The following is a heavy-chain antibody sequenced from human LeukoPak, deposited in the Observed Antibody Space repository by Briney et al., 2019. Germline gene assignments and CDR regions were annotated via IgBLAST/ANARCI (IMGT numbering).Heavy chain of an antibody. J-gene: IGHJ4*02. CDR1: GGSISSSSYY. CDR3: ARHGGGLAVADLFDY. V-gene: IGHV4-39*01. D-gene: IGHD6-19*01. Sequence: PSETLSLTCTVSGGSISSSSYYWGWIRQPPGKGLEWIGSIYYSGSTYYNPSLKSRVTISVDTSKSQFSLKLSSVTAADTAVYYCARHGGGLAVADLFDYWGQGTLVTVSS. CDR2: IYYSGST.